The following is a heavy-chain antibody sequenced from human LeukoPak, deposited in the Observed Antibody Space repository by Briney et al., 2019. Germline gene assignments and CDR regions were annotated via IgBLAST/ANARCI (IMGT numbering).Heavy chain of an antibody. J-gene: IGHJ4*02. D-gene: IGHD3-22*01. CDR1: GFTFTNYA. Sequence: PGGSLRLSCAASGFTFTNYAMRWVRQAPGKGLEWVSGISGGGGGTYYADSVKGRFTISRDNSKNTLYLQMNSLRAEDTAVYYCAKDLAYYYDSSGYYPDYWGQGTLVTASS. CDR2: ISGGGGGT. CDR3: AKDLAYYYDSSGYYPDY. V-gene: IGHV3-23*01.